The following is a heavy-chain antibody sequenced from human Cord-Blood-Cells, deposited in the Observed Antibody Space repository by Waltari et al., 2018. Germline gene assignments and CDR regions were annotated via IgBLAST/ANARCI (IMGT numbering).Heavy chain of an antibody. D-gene: IGHD6-6*01. Sequence: QVQLVQSGAEVKKPGASVKVSCKASGYTFTSYYMNWVRQASGQGLELMGIINPSGGSTSYAQKFQGRVTMTSDTSTSTVYMELSSLRSEDTAVYYCAREGLIAARRGAFDIWGQGTMVTVSS. CDR3: AREGLIAARRGAFDI. CDR2: INPSGGST. CDR1: GYTFTSYY. J-gene: IGHJ3*02. V-gene: IGHV1-46*01.